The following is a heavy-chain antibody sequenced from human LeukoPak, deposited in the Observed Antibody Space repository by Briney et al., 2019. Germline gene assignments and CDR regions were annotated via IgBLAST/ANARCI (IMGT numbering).Heavy chain of an antibody. V-gene: IGHV3-21*01. CDR2: ISSSSSYI. CDR3: AKAVCSSTSCYA. CDR1: GFTFSSYS. Sequence: PGGSLRLSCAASGFTFSSYSMNWVRQAPGKGLEWVSSISSSSSYIYYADSVKGRFTISRDNAKNSLYLQMNSLRAEDMAVYYCAKAVCSSTSCYAWGQGTLVTVSS. D-gene: IGHD2-2*01. J-gene: IGHJ4*02.